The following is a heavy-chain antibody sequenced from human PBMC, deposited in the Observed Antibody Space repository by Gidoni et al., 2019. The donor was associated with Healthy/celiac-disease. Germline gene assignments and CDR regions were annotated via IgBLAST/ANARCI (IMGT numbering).Heavy chain of an antibody. J-gene: IGHJ2*01. CDR1: GFTFSSYS. Sequence: EVQLVESGGGLVKPGGSLRLSCAASGFTFSSYSMNWVRQAPGKGLEWVSAISRSSSYIYYADSVKGRFTISRDNAKNSLYLQMNSLRAEDTAVYYCARDYSSGWSAPSWYFDLWGRGTLVTVSS. CDR3: ARDYSSGWSAPSWYFDL. D-gene: IGHD6-19*01. V-gene: IGHV3-21*01. CDR2: ISRSSSYI.